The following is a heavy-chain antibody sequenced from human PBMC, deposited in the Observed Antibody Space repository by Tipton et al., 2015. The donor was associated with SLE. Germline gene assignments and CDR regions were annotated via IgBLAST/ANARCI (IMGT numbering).Heavy chain of an antibody. D-gene: IGHD4-17*01. CDR3: ASLDYGDYDHAFDI. CDR2: IYYSGST. V-gene: IGHV4-39*07. Sequence: TLSLTCTVSGGSISSSSYYWGWIRQPPGKGLEWIGSIYYSGSTYYNPSLKSRVTISVDTSKNQFSLKLSSVTAADTAVYYCASLDYGDYDHAFDIWGQGTMVTVSS. CDR1: GGSISSSSYY. J-gene: IGHJ3*02.